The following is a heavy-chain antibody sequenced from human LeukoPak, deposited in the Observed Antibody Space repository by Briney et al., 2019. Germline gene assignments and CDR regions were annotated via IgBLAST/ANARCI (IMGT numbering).Heavy chain of an antibody. V-gene: IGHV4-59*08. Sequence: SETLSLTCTVSGGSISSYYWSLIRQPPGKGLEWIGYIYYSGSTNYNPSLKSRVTISVDTSKNQFSLKLSSVTAADTAVYYCARLSSSSRDFDYWGQGTLVTVSS. J-gene: IGHJ4*02. D-gene: IGHD6-6*01. CDR1: GGSISSYY. CDR3: ARLSSSSRDFDY. CDR2: IYYSGST.